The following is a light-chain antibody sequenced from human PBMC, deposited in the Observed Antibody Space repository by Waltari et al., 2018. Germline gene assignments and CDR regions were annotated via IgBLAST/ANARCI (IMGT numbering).Light chain of an antibody. V-gene: IGKV3-20*01. CDR2: GAS. J-gene: IGKJ5*01. CDR3: QQYGSSALIP. Sequence: EIVLTQSPRTLSLSPGERATLSCRASQSVSNSYLAWNQHKPGQAPRLLIYGASTRATGTPARFSGRVYGTDFTLTISRLEPEDCAVYYCQQYGSSALIPFGQGTRLKMK. CDR1: QSVSNSY.